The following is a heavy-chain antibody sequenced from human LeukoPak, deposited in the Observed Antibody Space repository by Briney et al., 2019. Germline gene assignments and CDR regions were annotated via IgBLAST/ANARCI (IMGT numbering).Heavy chain of an antibody. D-gene: IGHD6-13*01. CDR3: ARDAPLSIAAAGTFHYYGMDV. V-gene: IGHV4-59*01. CDR2: IYYSGST. CDR1: GGSISSYY. J-gene: IGHJ6*02. Sequence: SETLSLTCTVSGGSISSYYWSWIRQPPGKGLEWIGYIYYSGSTNYNPSLKSRVTISVDTSKNQFSLKLSSVTAADTAVYYCARDAPLSIAAAGTFHYYGMDVWGQGPRLPSP.